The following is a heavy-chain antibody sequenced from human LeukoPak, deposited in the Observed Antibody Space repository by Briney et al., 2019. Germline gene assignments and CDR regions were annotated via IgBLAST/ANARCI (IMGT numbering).Heavy chain of an antibody. D-gene: IGHD1-26*01. Sequence: SETLSLTCTVSGGSISSSSHYWGWIRQPPGKGLEWIGSIYYSGSTYYNPSLKSRVTISVDTSKNQFSLKLSSVTAADTAVYYCARLQWELLDYWGQGTLVTVSS. V-gene: IGHV4-39*01. CDR2: IYYSGST. J-gene: IGHJ4*02. CDR1: GGSISSSSHY. CDR3: ARLQWELLDY.